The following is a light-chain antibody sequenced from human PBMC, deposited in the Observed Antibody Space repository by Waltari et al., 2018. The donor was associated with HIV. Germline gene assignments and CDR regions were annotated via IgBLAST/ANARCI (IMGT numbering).Light chain of an antibody. J-gene: IGLJ2*01. V-gene: IGLV3-21*02. CDR3: QVWDKSYREAV. CDR1: NLGHNT. Sequence: YVLTQAPSLSVATGQTANSTCGNLGHNTVQCYRQRPGQAPVLVVFDDTYRSPGIPARLSGATSGSQATLTITRVEVGDEADYFCQVWDKSYREAVFGGGTQLTVL. CDR2: DDT.